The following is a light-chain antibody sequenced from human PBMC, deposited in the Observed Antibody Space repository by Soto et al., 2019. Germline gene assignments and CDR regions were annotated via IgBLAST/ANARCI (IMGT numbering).Light chain of an antibody. CDR1: SSDVGGYNY. V-gene: IGLV2-14*01. Sequence: QSALTQPASVSGSPGQSITISCTGSSSDVGGYNYVSWYQNHPGTAPKLMIYEVSNRPSGVSNRFSGSKSGNTASLTISGIQAEDEADYYCSSYTSSSALVFGGGTKLTVL. CDR3: SSYTSSSALV. J-gene: IGLJ2*01. CDR2: EVS.